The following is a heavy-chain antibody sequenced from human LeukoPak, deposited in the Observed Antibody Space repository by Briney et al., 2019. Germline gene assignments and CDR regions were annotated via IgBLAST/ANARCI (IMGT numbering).Heavy chain of an antibody. Sequence: GGSLRLSCETSGFTFSSFSMNWVRQAPGKGLEWVSTLSTSGAATYYADSVKGRFTISRDNAKNSLYLQMNSLRAEDTAVYYCARAGNAVAGDYWGQGTLVTVSS. J-gene: IGHJ4*02. CDR1: GFTFSSFS. CDR2: LSTSGAAT. D-gene: IGHD6-19*01. V-gene: IGHV3-21*01. CDR3: ARAGNAVAGDY.